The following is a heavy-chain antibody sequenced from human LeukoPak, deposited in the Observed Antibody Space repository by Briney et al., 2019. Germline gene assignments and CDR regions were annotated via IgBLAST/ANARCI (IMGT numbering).Heavy chain of an antibody. D-gene: IGHD5-18*01. CDR3: ARDLSSRGYTYGTPAFTFDI. V-gene: IGHV3-30*04. CDR2: ISYDGSNK. J-gene: IGHJ3*02. CDR1: GFTFSSYA. Sequence: PGGSLRLSCAASGFTFSSYAMHWVRQAPGKGLEWVAVISYDGSNKYYADSVKGRFTISRDNAKNSLSLLMNSLRAEDTAVYYCARDLSSRGYTYGTPAFTFDIWGQGTMVTVSS.